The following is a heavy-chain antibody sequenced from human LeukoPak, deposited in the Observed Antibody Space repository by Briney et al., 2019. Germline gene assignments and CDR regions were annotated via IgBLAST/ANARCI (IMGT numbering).Heavy chain of an antibody. CDR1: GFTFSSYT. D-gene: IGHD5-24*01. J-gene: IGHJ4*02. V-gene: IGHV3-30*01. CDR3: ARGSRWLQLGPFDY. CDR2: MSYDGSDN. Sequence: GRSLRLSCAASGFTFSSYTMHWVRQAPGKGLEWVAIMSYDGSDNYYADSVKGRFTISRDNSRTTVYLQMNSLRAEDTAVYYCARGSRWLQLGPFDYWGQGTLVTVSS.